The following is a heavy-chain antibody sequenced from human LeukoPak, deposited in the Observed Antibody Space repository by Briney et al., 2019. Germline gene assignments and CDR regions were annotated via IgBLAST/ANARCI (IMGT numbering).Heavy chain of an antibody. CDR3: ARDPYSSGWYFDY. CDR2: INHSGST. V-gene: IGHV4-34*01. Sequence: SETLSLTCAVYGGSFSGYYWSWIRQPPGKGLEWIGEINHSGSTNYNPSLESRVTISVDTSKNQFSLKLSSVTAADTAVYYCARDPYSSGWYFDYWGQGTLVTVSS. CDR1: GGSFSGYY. D-gene: IGHD6-19*01. J-gene: IGHJ4*02.